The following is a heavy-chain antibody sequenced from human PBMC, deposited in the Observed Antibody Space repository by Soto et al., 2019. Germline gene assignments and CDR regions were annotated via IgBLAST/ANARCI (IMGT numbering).Heavy chain of an antibody. CDR3: ARVGSKYYTYFDY. Sequence: SETLSLTCDVSGASISSYYWSWIRQPPGKGLEWIGYIYYSGSTSYNPSLKSRVTVSVDTSKNRFSLKLTSVTAADTAVYYCARVGSKYYTYFDYWGQGALVTVSS. CDR1: GASISSYY. J-gene: IGHJ4*02. D-gene: IGHD2-2*02. CDR2: IYYSGST. V-gene: IGHV4-59*01.